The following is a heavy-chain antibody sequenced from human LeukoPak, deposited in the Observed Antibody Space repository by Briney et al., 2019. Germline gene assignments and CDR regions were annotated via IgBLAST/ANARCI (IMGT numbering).Heavy chain of an antibody. D-gene: IGHD2-2*01. CDR1: GFTFSNYA. J-gene: IGHJ6*02. CDR2: ISGSGSST. Sequence: PGGSLRLSCAASGFTFSNYAMTWVRQAPGKGLEWVSGISGSGSSTYYADSVKGRFTISRDNSKNTLYLQMNSLRAEDTAVYYCARDRSVKVVPIISYGMDVWGQGTTVTVSS. CDR3: ARDRSVKVVPIISYGMDV. V-gene: IGHV3-23*01.